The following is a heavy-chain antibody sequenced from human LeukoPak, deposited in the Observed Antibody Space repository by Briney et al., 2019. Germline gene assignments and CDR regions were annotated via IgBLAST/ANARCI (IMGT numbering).Heavy chain of an antibody. D-gene: IGHD6-25*01. CDR3: ARDLDKAAKYYFDN. CDR2: ISPDGRDK. J-gene: IGHJ4*02. Sequence: GGSLSLSCAASGFTLSNFAMHGVRQAPGKGLEWVAVISPDGRDKHFTDSVKGRFTISRDNSGNTLYLQMSSLRGEDTAVYYCARDLDKAAKYYFDNWGQGTLVTVS. CDR1: GFTLSNFA. V-gene: IGHV3-30*03.